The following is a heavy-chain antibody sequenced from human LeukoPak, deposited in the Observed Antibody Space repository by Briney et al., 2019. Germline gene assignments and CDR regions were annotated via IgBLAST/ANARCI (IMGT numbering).Heavy chain of an antibody. J-gene: IGHJ4*02. D-gene: IGHD3-9*01. CDR2: IYYSGST. CDR1: GGSINSGNYY. V-gene: IGHV4-31*03. CDR3: ARRPRNDILTGTPFDY. Sequence: SQTLSLTCSVSGGSINSGNYYWSWIRQHPGKGLEYIGYIYYSGSTDSNPSLKSRVTISVDTSKNQFSLKLRSVTAADTAVYYCARRPRNDILTGTPFDYWGQGILVTVSS.